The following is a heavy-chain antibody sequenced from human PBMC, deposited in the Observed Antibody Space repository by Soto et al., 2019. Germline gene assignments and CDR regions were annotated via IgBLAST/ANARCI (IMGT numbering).Heavy chain of an antibody. CDR3: ARGASRWYPYFFDS. CDR1: EGTFNSYA. CDR2: IIPYYNTL. V-gene: IGHV1-69*01. J-gene: IGHJ4*02. D-gene: IGHD6-13*01. Sequence: QAQVVQSGAEVRKPGSSVKLSCKASEGTFNSYAIAWVRQAPGQGLEWMGGIIPYYNTLNYAQKFQDRVTITADYSTNTVYMVLSSLRSDDTAVYFCARGASRWYPYFFDSWAQGTLVTVSS.